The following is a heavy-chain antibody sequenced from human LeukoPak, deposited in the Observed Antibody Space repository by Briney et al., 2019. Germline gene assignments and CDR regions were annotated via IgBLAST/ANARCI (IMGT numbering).Heavy chain of an antibody. V-gene: IGHV3-33*07. CDR1: GFTFRSYG. CDR3: ARPTGSYGFDI. CDR2: LRYDGSNT. J-gene: IGHJ3*02. Sequence: GGSLRLSCVASGFTFRSYGMYWVRQAPGKGLEWVTFLRYDGSNTYYADSVKGRFTLSRDNSKNTLYLHMNSLRVEDTALYYCARPTGSYGFDIWGQGAMVTVSS. D-gene: IGHD4-17*01.